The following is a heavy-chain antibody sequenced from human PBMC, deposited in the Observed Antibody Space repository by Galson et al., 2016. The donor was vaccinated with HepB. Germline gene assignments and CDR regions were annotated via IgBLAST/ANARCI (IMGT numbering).Heavy chain of an antibody. CDR1: GGSISSDGIC. Sequence: TLSLTCTVSGGSISSDGICWTWFRQHPGKGLEWIGYIYYSGSTYYNPSLRSRVTMSVDTSKNQFSLKLSSVTAADTAVYYCAREVNQIPALPGTTRISWFFDLWGRGSLVTVSS. D-gene: IGHD1-7*01. J-gene: IGHJ2*01. CDR3: AREVNQIPALPGTTRISWFFDL. V-gene: IGHV4-31*03. CDR2: IYYSGST.